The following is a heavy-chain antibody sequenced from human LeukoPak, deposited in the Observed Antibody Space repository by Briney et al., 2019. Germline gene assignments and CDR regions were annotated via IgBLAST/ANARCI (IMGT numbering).Heavy chain of an antibody. CDR3: ARGRWSATTASYYLDF. J-gene: IGHJ4*02. V-gene: IGHV1-3*01. CDR1: GYTFATYT. CDR2: INAGNGNA. Sequence: GASVKVSCKASGYTFATYTIHWVRQAPGQRLEWMGWINAGNGNAKYSQRFQGRVTITRDTSASTAYMELSSLTSEDTAVYYCARGRWSATTASYYLDFWGQGTLVTVSS. D-gene: IGHD5-24*01.